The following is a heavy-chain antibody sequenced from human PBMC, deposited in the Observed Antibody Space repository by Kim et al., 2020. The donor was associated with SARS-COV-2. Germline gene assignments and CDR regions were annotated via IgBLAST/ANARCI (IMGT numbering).Heavy chain of an antibody. CDR2: IYYSGST. Sequence: SETLSLTCTVSGGSISSSSYYWGWIRQPPGKGLEWIGSIYYSGSTYYNPSLKSRVTISVDTSKNQFSLKLSSVTAADTAVYYCARDPAYYDSSPCCYFDYWGQGTLVTVSS. CDR1: GGSISSSSYY. J-gene: IGHJ4*02. CDR3: ARDPAYYDSSPCCYFDY. V-gene: IGHV4-39*07. D-gene: IGHD3-22*01.